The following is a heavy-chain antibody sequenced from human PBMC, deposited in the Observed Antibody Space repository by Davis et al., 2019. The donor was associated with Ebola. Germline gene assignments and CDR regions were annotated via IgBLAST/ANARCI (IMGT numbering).Heavy chain of an antibody. D-gene: IGHD6-19*01. CDR1: DYTFTNYG. CDR3: ARDSSGANYYYYGMDV. V-gene: IGHV1-18*04. Sequence: ASVAFSCKASDYTFTNYGLSSVRQAPGQRIEWMGWISAYHGNTNYAQKLQDRITMTTDTSTSTAYMELRSLRSDDTAVYYCARDSSGANYYYYGMDVWGQGTTVTVSS. CDR2: ISAYHGNT. J-gene: IGHJ6*02.